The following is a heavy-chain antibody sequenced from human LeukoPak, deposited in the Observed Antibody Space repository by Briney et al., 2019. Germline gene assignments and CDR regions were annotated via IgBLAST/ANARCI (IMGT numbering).Heavy chain of an antibody. CDR1: GGSTSSSSYY. V-gene: IGHV4-39*01. CDR3: AGHRYCSSTSCLDY. Sequence: PSETLSLTCTVSGGSTSSSSYYWGWIRQPPGKGLEWNGSIYYSGSTYYNPSLKSRVTISVDTSKNQFSLKLSSVTAADTAVYYCAGHRYCSSTSCLDYWGQGTLVTVSS. J-gene: IGHJ4*02. CDR2: IYYSGST. D-gene: IGHD2-2*01.